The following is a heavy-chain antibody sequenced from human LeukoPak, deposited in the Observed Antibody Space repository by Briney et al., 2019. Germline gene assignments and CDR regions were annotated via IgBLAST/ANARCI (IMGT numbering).Heavy chain of an antibody. CDR1: GGSISSGSYY. D-gene: IGHD6-13*01. Sequence: SETLSLTCTVSGGSISSGSYYWSWIRQPAGKGLEWIGRIYTSGSTNYNPSLKSRATISEDTSKNQFSLKLSSVTAADTAVYYCARDLAAAGTIDPWGQGTLVTVSS. V-gene: IGHV4-61*02. CDR2: IYTSGST. CDR3: ARDLAAAGTIDP. J-gene: IGHJ5*02.